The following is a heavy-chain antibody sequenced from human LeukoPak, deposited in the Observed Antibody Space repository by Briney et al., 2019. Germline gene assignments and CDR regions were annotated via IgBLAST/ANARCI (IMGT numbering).Heavy chain of an antibody. CDR3: ASGNYFDS. J-gene: IGHJ4*02. CDR2: INQDGTEK. D-gene: IGHD2-15*01. CDR1: GFTFGSFW. V-gene: IGHV3-7*01. Sequence: GSLRLSCAASGFTFGSFWMSWVRQAPGKGLEWVANINQDGTEKYYVDSVKGRFTISRDNAKKSLYLHMNSLRAEDTAVYFCASGNYFDSWGQGTLVAVSS.